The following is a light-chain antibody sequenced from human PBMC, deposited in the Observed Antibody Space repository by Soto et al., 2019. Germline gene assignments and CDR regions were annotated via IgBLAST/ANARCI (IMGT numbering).Light chain of an antibody. Sequence: IVLTQSPGTLSLSPGERATLSCRASQTVSSSDLAWYQQKPGQAPRLLIYRGSSRATGIPDRFNAGGSGTDFSLTISRLEPEDFAVYYCQQYGSSPRTFGQGTKLEIK. CDR1: QTVSSSD. V-gene: IGKV3-20*01. J-gene: IGKJ2*01. CDR3: QQYGSSPRT. CDR2: RGS.